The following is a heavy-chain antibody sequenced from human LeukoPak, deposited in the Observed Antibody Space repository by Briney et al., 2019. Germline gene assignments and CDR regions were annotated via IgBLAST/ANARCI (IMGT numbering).Heavy chain of an antibody. J-gene: IGHJ4*02. CDR2: IYYSGST. CDR3: ARQLDTYYFDY. V-gene: IGHV4-59*08. CDR1: GGSISSFY. Sequence: SETLSLTCTVSGGSISSFYWSWIRQPPGKGLEWLGYIYYSGSTNYNPSLKSRVTISVDTSKNQFSLKLSSVTAADTAVYYCARQLDTYYFDYWGQGTLVTVSS. D-gene: IGHD5-18*01.